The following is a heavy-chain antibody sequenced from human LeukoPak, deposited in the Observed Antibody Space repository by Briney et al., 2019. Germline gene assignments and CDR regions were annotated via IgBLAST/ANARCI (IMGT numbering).Heavy chain of an antibody. CDR2: IYHSGST. CDR1: GYSISSGYY. D-gene: IGHD3-10*01. CDR3: ARGGSLHQLYYYGSGSYSKRPGFDY. Sequence: PSETLSLTCTVSGYSISSGYYWGWIRQPPGKGLEWIGEIYHSGSTNYNPSLKSRVTISVDTSKNQFSLKLSSVTAADTAVYYCARGGSLHQLYYYGSGSYSKRPGFDYWGQGTLVTVSS. J-gene: IGHJ4*02. V-gene: IGHV4-38-2*02.